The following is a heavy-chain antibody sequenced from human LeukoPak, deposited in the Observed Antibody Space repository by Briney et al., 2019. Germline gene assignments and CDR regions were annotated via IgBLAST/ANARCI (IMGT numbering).Heavy chain of an antibody. J-gene: IGHJ5*02. CDR2: IRSKAYGCTT. V-gene: IGHV3-49*04. CDR3: TSPAYYYDSSGTGNWFDP. CDR1: GFTFGDYA. Sequence: GGSLRLSCTASGFTFGDYAMSWVRQAPGKGLEWVGFIRSKAYGCTTEYAAAVKDRFTISREDSKRIAYVQMERLKTEDTAVYYCTSPAYYYDSSGTGNWFDPWGQGTLVTVSS. D-gene: IGHD3-22*01.